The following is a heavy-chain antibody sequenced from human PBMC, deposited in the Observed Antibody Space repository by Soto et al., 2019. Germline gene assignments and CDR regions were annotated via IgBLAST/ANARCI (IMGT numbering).Heavy chain of an antibody. J-gene: IGHJ5*02. CDR2: INPKSGGT. D-gene: IGHD3-3*01. V-gene: IGHV1-2*04. CDR1: GYSFTDYH. Sequence: ASVKVSCKASGYSFTDYHIHWVRQAPGQGLEWLGRINPKSGGTSTAQKFQGWVTMTRDRSISTVYMELTRLRSDDTAVYYCARGEKKTYYDFWSGYYTLNWFDPWGQGTLVTVSS. CDR3: ARGEKKTYYDFWSGYYTLNWFDP.